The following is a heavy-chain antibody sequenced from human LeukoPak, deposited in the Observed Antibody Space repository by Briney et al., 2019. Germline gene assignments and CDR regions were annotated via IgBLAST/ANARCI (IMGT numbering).Heavy chain of an antibody. Sequence: LEALSLTCAVSGDSFSSHYWTWIRQPPGKGLEWIGYISYIGSTNYNPSLKSRVTISIDTSKSQFSLKLSSVTAADTAVYYCARDLVTVTKGFDIWGQGTMVSVSS. V-gene: IGHV4-59*11. CDR3: ARDLVTVTKGFDI. D-gene: IGHD4-17*01. CDR1: GDSFSSHY. CDR2: ISYIGST. J-gene: IGHJ3*02.